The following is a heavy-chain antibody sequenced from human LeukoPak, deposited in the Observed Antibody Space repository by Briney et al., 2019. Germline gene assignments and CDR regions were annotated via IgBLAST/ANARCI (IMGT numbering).Heavy chain of an antibody. V-gene: IGHV3-23*01. J-gene: IGHJ5*02. CDR1: GFTFGKFV. CDR2: ISGDSSRT. Sequence: PGGSLRLSCEASGFTFGKFVVTWVRQAPGKGLEWVSSISGDSSRTHYANSVKGRFSIFRDNSKNTLYLQMNSLRVEDTAVYYCAKDGGDIDKWGYRFSWGQGTLVTVSS. D-gene: IGHD2-15*01. CDR3: AKDGGDIDKWGYRFS.